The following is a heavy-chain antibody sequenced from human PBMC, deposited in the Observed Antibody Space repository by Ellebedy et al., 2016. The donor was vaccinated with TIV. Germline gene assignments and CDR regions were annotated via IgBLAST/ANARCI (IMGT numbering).Heavy chain of an antibody. V-gene: IGHV4-34*01. D-gene: IGHD6-13*01. J-gene: IGHJ5*02. CDR1: GGSFSGYY. Sequence: SETLSLTXAVYGGSFSGYYWSWIRQPPGKGLEWIGEINHSGSTNYNPSLKSRVTISVDTSKNQFSLKLSSVTAADTAVYYCARARGLYSSSWYGYNWFDPWGQGTLVTVSS. CDR2: INHSGST. CDR3: ARARGLYSSSWYGYNWFDP.